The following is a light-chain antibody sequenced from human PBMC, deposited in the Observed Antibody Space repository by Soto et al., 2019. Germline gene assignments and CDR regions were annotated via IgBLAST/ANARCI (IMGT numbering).Light chain of an antibody. V-gene: IGKV3-15*01. Sequence: EIVMTQSPATLSVSPGERATLSCRASQSVSSNLAWYQQKPGQAPRLLIYGASTRATGIPARFSGGGSETEFTLTISSLQSEDFAVYFCQQYNIWPLWKFGQGTKVDIK. CDR1: QSVSSN. J-gene: IGKJ1*01. CDR2: GAS. CDR3: QQYNIWPLWK.